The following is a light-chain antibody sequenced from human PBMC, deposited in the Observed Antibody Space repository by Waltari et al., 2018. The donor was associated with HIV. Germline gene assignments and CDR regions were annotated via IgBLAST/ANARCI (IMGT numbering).Light chain of an antibody. V-gene: IGLV1-47*01. CDR2: RNN. CDR1: SSTIGSNF. J-gene: IGLJ3*02. CDR3: AAWDDSLSGHWV. Sequence: QSVLTQPPSASGTPGQRVTISCSGSSSTIGSNFVSWYQQLPGTAPKLLIYRNNQRPSGVPDRFSGSKSGTSASLAISGLRSEDEADYYCAAWDDSLSGHWVFGGGTKVTVL.